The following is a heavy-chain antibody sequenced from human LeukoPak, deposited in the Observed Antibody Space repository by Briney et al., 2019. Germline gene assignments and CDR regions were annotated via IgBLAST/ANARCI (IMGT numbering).Heavy chain of an antibody. J-gene: IGHJ4*02. CDR3: AREVYGGIDY. V-gene: IGHV3-23*01. CDR2: ISGSGVST. Sequence: GGSLRLSCAAFGFTFSSYAMSWVRQAPGKGLEWVSVISGSGVSTYYADSVKGRFTISRDNSKNTLFLQMNGLRAEDTAVYYCAREVYGGIDYWGQGTLVTVSS. CDR1: GFTFSSYA. D-gene: IGHD4-23*01.